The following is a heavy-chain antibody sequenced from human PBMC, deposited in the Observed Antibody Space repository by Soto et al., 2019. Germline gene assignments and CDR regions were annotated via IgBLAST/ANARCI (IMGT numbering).Heavy chain of an antibody. Sequence: GGSLRLTCAASGFTFSSYWMHWVRQAPGKGLVWVSRINSDGSSTSYADSVKGRFTISRDNAKNTLYLQMNSLRAEDTAVYYCASTSMVRGVITPYFDYWGQGTLVTVSS. CDR3: ASTSMVRGVITPYFDY. D-gene: IGHD3-10*01. V-gene: IGHV3-74*01. CDR2: INSDGSST. CDR1: GFTFSSYW. J-gene: IGHJ4*02.